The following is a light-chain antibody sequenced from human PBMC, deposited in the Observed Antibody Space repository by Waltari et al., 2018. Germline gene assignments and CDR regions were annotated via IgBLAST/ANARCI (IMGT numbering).Light chain of an antibody. CDR3: QQRGNGLT. CDR2: DAS. V-gene: IGKV3-11*01. Sequence: EIVLTQSPATLSLSPGERATLSCRASQSVGNYLAWYQQKPGQAPRLLIYDASTRATGTPARFSGSGSGTDFSLTISSLEPEDFAVYYCQQRGNGLTFGGGTKVEIK. J-gene: IGKJ4*01. CDR1: QSVGNY.